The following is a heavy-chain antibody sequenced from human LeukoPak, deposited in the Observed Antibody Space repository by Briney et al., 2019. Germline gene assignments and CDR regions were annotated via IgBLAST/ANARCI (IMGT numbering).Heavy chain of an antibody. CDR3: ARIRGYDYVWGSYRSYYFDY. CDR2: LEWDDDK. Sequence: SGPTLVNPTQTLTLTCTFAGFSLSTRGMCVSWIRQPPGKALEWLAPLEWDDDKYYSTSLKTRLTISKDTSKNQVVLIMTNMDPVDTATYYCARIRGYDYVWGSYRSYYFDYWGQGTLVTVSS. D-gene: IGHD3-16*02. J-gene: IGHJ4*02. V-gene: IGHV2-70*01. CDR1: GFSLSTRGMC.